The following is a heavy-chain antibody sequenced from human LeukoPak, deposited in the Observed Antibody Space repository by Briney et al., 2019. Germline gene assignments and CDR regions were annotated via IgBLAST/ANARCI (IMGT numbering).Heavy chain of an antibody. V-gene: IGHV1-2*02. CDR2: INPNTGDT. D-gene: IGHD2-2*01. CDR3: ARDCSSTSCWNY. CDR1: GYTFSDYY. Sequence: ASVKVSCKASGYTFSDYYIYWVRQAPGQGLEWMGRINPNTGDTNYAQKFQGRVTMTRDTSISTAYMELSRLRFDDTAVYYCARDCSSTSCWNYWGQGTLVTVSS. J-gene: IGHJ4*02.